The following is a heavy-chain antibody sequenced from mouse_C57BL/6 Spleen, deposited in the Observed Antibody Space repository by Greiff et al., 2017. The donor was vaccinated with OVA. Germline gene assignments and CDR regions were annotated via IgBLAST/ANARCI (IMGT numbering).Heavy chain of an antibody. J-gene: IGHJ4*01. CDR2: ISSGSSTI. CDR1: GFTFSDYG. D-gene: IGHD2-4*01. V-gene: IGHV5-17*01. CDR3: ARLYDYGYYAMDY. Sequence: EVQLQQSGGGLVKPGGSLKLSCAASGFTFSDYGMHWVRQAPEKGLEWVAYISSGSSTIYYADTVKGRSTISRDNAKNTLFLQMTSLRSEDTAMYYCARLYDYGYYAMDYWGQGTSVTVSS.